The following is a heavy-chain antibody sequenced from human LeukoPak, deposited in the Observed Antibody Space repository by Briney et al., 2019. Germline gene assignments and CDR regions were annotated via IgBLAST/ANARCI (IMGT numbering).Heavy chain of an antibody. Sequence: VASVKVSCKASGYTFTSYAMNWVRQAPGQGLEWMGWINTNTGNPTYAQGFTGRFVFSLDTSVSTAYLQISSLKAEATAVYYCASPIAVAGTGQLDYWGQGTLVTVSS. V-gene: IGHV7-4-1*02. CDR3: ASPIAVAGTGQLDY. CDR2: INTNTGNP. CDR1: GYTFTSYA. D-gene: IGHD6-19*01. J-gene: IGHJ4*02.